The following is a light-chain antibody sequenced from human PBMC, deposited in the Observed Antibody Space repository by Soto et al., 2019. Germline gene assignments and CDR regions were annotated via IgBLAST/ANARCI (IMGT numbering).Light chain of an antibody. J-gene: IGKJ3*01. Sequence: EIVMTQSPATVSVSPGERATLSCRASQSVRSDLAWYQQKPGQAPRLLIYGASSRATGVPARFSGSGSGTEFTLTINSLQSEDFAVYFCQQYDNLPLTFGPGTKVDIK. CDR3: QQYDNLPLT. V-gene: IGKV3-15*01. CDR1: QSVRSD. CDR2: GAS.